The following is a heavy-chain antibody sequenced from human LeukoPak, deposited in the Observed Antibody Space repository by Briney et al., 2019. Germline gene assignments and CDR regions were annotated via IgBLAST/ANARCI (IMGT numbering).Heavy chain of an antibody. CDR3: ARAVAVVPAAIYIGYFDY. CDR2: IYTSGST. V-gene: IGHV4-61*02. D-gene: IGHD2-2*01. CDR1: GGSISSGSYY. J-gene: IGHJ4*02. Sequence: SETLSLTCTVSGGSISSGSYYWRWLRQPAGTGLEWVGRIYTSGSTNYNPSLKSRVTISVDTSKNQFSLKLSSLTAADTAVYYCARAVAVVPAAIYIGYFDYWGQGTLVTVS.